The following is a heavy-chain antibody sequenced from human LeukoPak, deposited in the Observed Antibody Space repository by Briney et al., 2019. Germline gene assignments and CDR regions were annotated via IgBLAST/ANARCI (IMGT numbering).Heavy chain of an antibody. D-gene: IGHD3-10*01. CDR2: IFYTGGP. V-gene: IGHV4-59*11. Sequence: SETLSLTCTVSGGSISSHYWSWIRQPPGKGLECIGYIFYTGGPNYNPSLKSRVSISVDTSKNQFSLNLTSVTAADTAVYYCAGKVGGWFDPWGQGTLVTVSS. J-gene: IGHJ5*02. CDR3: AGKVGGWFDP. CDR1: GGSISSHY.